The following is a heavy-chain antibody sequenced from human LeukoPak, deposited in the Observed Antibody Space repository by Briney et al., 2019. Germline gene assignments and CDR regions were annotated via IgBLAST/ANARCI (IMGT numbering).Heavy chain of an antibody. V-gene: IGHV4-34*01. Sequence: SESLSLTCAVYGGSFSGYYWSWIRQPPGKGLEWIGEINHSGSTNYNPSLKSRVTISVDTSKNQFSLKLSSVTAADTAVYYCARGRTVAFDYWGQGTLVTVSS. D-gene: IGHD4-23*01. CDR2: INHSGST. J-gene: IGHJ4*02. CDR1: GGSFSGYY. CDR3: ARGRTVAFDY.